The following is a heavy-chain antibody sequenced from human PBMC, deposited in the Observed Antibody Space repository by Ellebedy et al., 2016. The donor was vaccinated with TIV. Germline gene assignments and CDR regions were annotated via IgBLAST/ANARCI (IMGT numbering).Heavy chain of an antibody. D-gene: IGHD1-26*01. CDR2: ISSSSSTI. Sequence: GGSLRLSXAASEFTFSTYSMNWVRQAPGKGLEWVSYISSSSSTIYYADSVKGRFTISRDNAKNSLYLQMNSLRDEDTAVYYCARDHGGSYDFLYYFDYWGQGTLVTVSS. V-gene: IGHV3-48*02. J-gene: IGHJ4*02. CDR1: EFTFSTYS. CDR3: ARDHGGSYDFLYYFDY.